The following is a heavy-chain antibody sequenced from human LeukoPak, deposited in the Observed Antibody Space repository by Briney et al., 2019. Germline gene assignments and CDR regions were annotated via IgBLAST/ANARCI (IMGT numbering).Heavy chain of an antibody. CDR3: ARRRGYYDGSGYYFRLDFDY. V-gene: IGHV4-4*02. J-gene: IGHJ4*02. CDR2: IYHSGST. CDR1: GGSISSSNW. Sequence: SETLSLTCAVSGGSISSSNWWSWVRQPPGKGLEWIGEIYHSGSTNYNPSLKSRVTISVDTSKNQFSLKLSSVTAADTAVYYCARRRGYYDGSGYYFRLDFDYWGQGTLVTVSS. D-gene: IGHD3-22*01.